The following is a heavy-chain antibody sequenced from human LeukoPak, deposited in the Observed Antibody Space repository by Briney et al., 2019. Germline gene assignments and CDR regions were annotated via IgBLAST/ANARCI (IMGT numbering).Heavy chain of an antibody. CDR3: ARLWSTDCSGGSCPHQPNY. Sequence: SETLSLTCTVSGGSISSYYWSWIRQPPGKGLEWIGSIHIGGSTYYNPSFKSRVTISVDTSKNQFSLKLRSVTAADTAMYYCARLWSTDCSGGSCPHQPNYWGQGTLVTVSS. J-gene: IGHJ4*02. CDR2: IHIGGST. V-gene: IGHV4-59*05. D-gene: IGHD2-15*01. CDR1: GGSISSYY.